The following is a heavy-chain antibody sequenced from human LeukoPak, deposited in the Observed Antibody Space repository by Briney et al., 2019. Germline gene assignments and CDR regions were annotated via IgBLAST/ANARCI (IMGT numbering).Heavy chain of an antibody. J-gene: IGHJ4*02. CDR1: GYTFTSYG. CDR3: AREARFGTAVAGGFGY. V-gene: IGHV1-18*01. CDR2: ISAYNGNT. Sequence: ASVKVSCKASGYTFTSYGISWVRQAPGQGLEWMGWISAYNGNTDYAQKLQGRVTMTTDTSTSTAYMELRSLRSDDTAVYYCAREARFGTAVAGGFGYWGQGTLVTVSS. D-gene: IGHD6-19*01.